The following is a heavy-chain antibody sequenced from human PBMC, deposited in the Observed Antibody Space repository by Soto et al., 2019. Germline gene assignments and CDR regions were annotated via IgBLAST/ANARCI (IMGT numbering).Heavy chain of an antibody. J-gene: IGHJ6*02. CDR2: IYYSGST. Sequence: SETLSLTCTVSGGSVSSGSYYWSWIRQPPGKGLEWIGYIYYSGSTNYNPSLKSRVTISVDTSKNQFSLKLSSVTAADTAVYYCASCPLTTVTTLAYYGMDVWGQGTTVTV. CDR1: GGSVSSGSYY. CDR3: ASCPLTTVTTLAYYGMDV. D-gene: IGHD4-17*01. V-gene: IGHV4-61*01.